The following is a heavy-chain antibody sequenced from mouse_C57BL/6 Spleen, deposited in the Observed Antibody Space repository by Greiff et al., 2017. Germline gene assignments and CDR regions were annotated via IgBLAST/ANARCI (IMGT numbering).Heavy chain of an antibody. D-gene: IGHD3-2*02. CDR1: GFNIQNTY. CDR2: IDPANGNT. V-gene: IGHV14-3*01. Sequence: VQLQQSVAELVRPGASVKLSCTASGFNIQNTYMHWVKQRPEQGLEWIGRIDPANGNTKYAPKFQGKATITADTSSNTADLQLSSLTSEDTAIYYCARRDGHSSGYVDYWGQGTTLTVSS. CDR3: ARRDGHSSGYVDY. J-gene: IGHJ2*01.